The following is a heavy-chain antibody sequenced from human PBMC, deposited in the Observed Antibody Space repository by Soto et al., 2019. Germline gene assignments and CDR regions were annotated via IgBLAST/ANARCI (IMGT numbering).Heavy chain of an antibody. Sequence: SETLSLTCAVYGGYFSGYSLSWIRQPPGKGLEWIGEINHSGGTNYNPSLKSRVNISVDTSKNQFSLRLSSVTAAATAVYYCARGRGYCSGGSCYPNAFDIWGQGTVVTVSS. CDR1: GGYFSGYS. J-gene: IGHJ3*02. CDR2: INHSGGT. V-gene: IGHV4-34*01. CDR3: ARGRGYCSGGSCYPNAFDI. D-gene: IGHD2-15*01.